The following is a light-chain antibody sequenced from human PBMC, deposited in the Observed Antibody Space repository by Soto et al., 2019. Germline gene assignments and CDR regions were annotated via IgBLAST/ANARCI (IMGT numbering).Light chain of an antibody. CDR2: DAS. CDR1: QTLRRTY. V-gene: IGKV3-11*01. Sequence: EILLIQSPVTLSLSPSELATLSCRAGQTLRRTYIAWYQQKPGQAPRLLIYDASNRAAGIPARFSGSGSGTDFTLTISSLEPEDFAIYYCQQRQYWPPITFGQGTRLEIK. CDR3: QQRQYWPPIT. J-gene: IGKJ5*01.